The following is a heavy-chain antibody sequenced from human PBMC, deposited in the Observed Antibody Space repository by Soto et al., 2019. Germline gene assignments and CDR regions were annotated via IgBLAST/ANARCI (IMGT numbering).Heavy chain of an antibody. CDR3: ARDGNLLRFLEWLLFPVY. CDR1: GLTFSSYA. V-gene: IGHV3-30-3*01. CDR2: ISYDGSNK. D-gene: IGHD3-3*01. J-gene: IGHJ4*02. Sequence: VGSLRLSCAASGLTFSSYAMHWVRQAPGKGLEWVAVISYDGSNKYYADSVKGRFTISRDNSKNTLYLQMNSLRAEDTAVYYCARDGNLLRFLEWLLFPVYWGQGTLVTVSS.